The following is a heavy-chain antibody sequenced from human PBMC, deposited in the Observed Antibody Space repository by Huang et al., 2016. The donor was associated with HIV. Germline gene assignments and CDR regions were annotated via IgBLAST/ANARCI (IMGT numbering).Heavy chain of an antibody. CDR2: IIPIFGTA. V-gene: IGHV1-69*01. J-gene: IGHJ4*02. Sequence: QVQLVQSGAEVKKPGSSVKVSCKASGGTFSSYAISWVRQAPGPGLEGMGGIIPIFGTANYAQKFQGRVTITADESTSTAYMELSSLRSEDTAVYYCARVESRRYYDSSGYYYWGQGTLVTVSS. D-gene: IGHD3-22*01. CDR3: ARVESRRYYDSSGYYY. CDR1: GGTFSSYA.